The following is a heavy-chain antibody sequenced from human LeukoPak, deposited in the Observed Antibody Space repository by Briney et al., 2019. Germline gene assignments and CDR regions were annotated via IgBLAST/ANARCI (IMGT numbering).Heavy chain of an antibody. CDR1: GGSISSYY. Sequence: SETLSLTCTVSGGSISSYYWSWIRHPPGKGLEWIGYIYYSGSTKYNPSLKSRVTISVDTSKNQFSLKLSSVTAADTAVYYCARDGGYSGYDVYYYYGMDVWGQGTTVTVSS. CDR2: IYYSGST. V-gene: IGHV4-59*01. CDR3: ARDGGYSGYDVYYYYGMDV. D-gene: IGHD5-12*01. J-gene: IGHJ6*02.